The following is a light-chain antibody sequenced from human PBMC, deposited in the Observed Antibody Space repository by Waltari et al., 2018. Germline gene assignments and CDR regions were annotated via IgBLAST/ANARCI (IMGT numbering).Light chain of an antibody. J-gene: IGKJ1*01. CDR2: HAS. CDR1: QSVSKY. Sequence: EIVVTQSPGTLSLSPGERATLSCRASQSVSKYFAWYQQKPGQAPRLLISHASTRAAGIPDRFSGSGYGTDFSLTISRLEAEDFAVYYCQHYVSLPATFGQGTKVEIK. V-gene: IGKV3-20*01. CDR3: QHYVSLPAT.